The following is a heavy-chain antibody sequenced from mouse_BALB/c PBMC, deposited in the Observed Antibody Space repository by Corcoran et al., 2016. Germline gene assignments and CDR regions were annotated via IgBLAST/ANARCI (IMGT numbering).Heavy chain of an antibody. J-gene: IGHJ4*01. CDR3: ARSYYYGSNAMDY. V-gene: IGHV8-8*01. CDR2: IWWDDDK. D-gene: IGHD1-1*01. Sequence: QVTLKESGPGILQPSQTLSLTCSFSGFSLSTSGMGVGWIRQPSGKGLEWLAHIWWDDDKRYNPALKSRLTISKDTSSNQVFLKIASVDTADTATYYCARSYYYGSNAMDYWGQGTSVTVSS. CDR1: GFSLSTSGMG.